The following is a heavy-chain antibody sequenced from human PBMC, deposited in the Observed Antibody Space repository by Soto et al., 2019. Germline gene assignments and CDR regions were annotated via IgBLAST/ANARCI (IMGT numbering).Heavy chain of an antibody. J-gene: IGHJ4*02. D-gene: IGHD6-13*01. V-gene: IGHV3-23*01. CDR2: LSGSGGST. CDR1: GFTFSSYA. Sequence: EVQLLESGGGLVQPGGSLRLSCAASGFTFSSYAMSWVRQAPGKGLEWVSALSGSGGSTYNADSVKGRFTISIDNSKNTLYLQMNSLRAEDTAVYYCAKENGYSSSWFEFDYWGQGTLVTVSS. CDR3: AKENGYSSSWFEFDY.